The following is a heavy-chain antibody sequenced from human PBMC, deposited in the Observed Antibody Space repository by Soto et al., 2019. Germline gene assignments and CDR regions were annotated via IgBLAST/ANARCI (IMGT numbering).Heavy chain of an antibody. CDR1: GFTFSSYG. Sequence: QVQLVESGGGVVQPGRSLRLSCAASGFTFSSYGMHWVRQAPGKGLEWVAVISYDGSNKYYADSVKGRFTISRDNSKNTLSLQMNSLRAEDTAVYYCAKDRIQLWFLRYYFDYWGQGTLVTVSS. CDR3: AKDRIQLWFLRYYFDY. CDR2: ISYDGSNK. J-gene: IGHJ4*02. D-gene: IGHD5-18*01. V-gene: IGHV3-30*18.